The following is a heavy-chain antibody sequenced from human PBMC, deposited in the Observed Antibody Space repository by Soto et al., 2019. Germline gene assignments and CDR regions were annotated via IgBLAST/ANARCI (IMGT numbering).Heavy chain of an antibody. CDR1: GYTFTGYY. D-gene: IGHD1-26*01. J-gene: IGHJ4*02. Sequence: QVQLVQSGAEVKKPGASVKVSCKASGYTFTGYYMHWVRQAPGQGLEWMGWINPNSGGTNYAQKFQGRVTMTRYTSISTAYMELSRLRSDDTAVYYCAKDVASGWWGGATPEVSDYCGQGTLVTVSS. CDR2: INPNSGGT. CDR3: AKDVASGWWGGATPEVSDY. V-gene: IGHV1-2*02.